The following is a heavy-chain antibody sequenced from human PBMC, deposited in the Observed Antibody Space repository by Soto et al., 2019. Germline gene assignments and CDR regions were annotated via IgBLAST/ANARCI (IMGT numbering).Heavy chain of an antibody. CDR1: GGSISSYY. CDR2: IYTSGST. CDR3: ARDSRGYYDSSGPLRRARYYYYGMDV. D-gene: IGHD3-22*01. J-gene: IGHJ6*02. V-gene: IGHV4-4*07. Sequence: SETLSLTCTVSGGSISSYYWSWIRQPAGKGLEWIGRIYTSGSTNYNPSLKSQVTMSVDTSKNQFSLKLSSVTAADTAVYYCARDSRGYYDSSGPLRRARYYYYGMDVWGQGTTVTVSS.